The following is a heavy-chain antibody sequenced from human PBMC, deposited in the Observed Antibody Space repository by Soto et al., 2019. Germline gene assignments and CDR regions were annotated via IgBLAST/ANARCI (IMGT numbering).Heavy chain of an antibody. CDR3: ARWSSAFDY. Sequence: VQVVESGGGLVKPGGSLRLSCAASGFTFSDYYMGWVRQAPGKGLEWVAYISQSSTAIYNADSVRGRFIISRDNAESSLYLQMNSLTAEDTAIYYCARWSSAFDYWGQGTLVTVSS. J-gene: IGHJ4*02. V-gene: IGHV3-11*01. CDR1: GFTFSDYY. CDR2: ISQSSTAI.